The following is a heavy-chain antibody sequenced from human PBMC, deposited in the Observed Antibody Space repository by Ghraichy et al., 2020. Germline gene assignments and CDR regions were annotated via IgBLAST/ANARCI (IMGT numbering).Heavy chain of an antibody. D-gene: IGHD2-15*01. Sequence: GGSLRLSCAASGLTFSNYAMTWVRQAPGQGLEWVSGIGASGGATYYSDSVNGRFTISRDNSTSTLYLQMNSLRADDTAIYNCAKAWGYCSGGTCPSYNWFDPCGQGTLVTVSS. V-gene: IGHV3-23*01. J-gene: IGHJ5*02. CDR1: GLTFSNYA. CDR3: AKAWGYCSGGTCPSYNWFDP. CDR2: IGASGGAT.